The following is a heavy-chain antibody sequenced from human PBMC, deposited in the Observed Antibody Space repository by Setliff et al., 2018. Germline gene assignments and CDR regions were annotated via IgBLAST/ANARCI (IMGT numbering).Heavy chain of an antibody. D-gene: IGHD2-8*02. Sequence: PSETLSLTCSVSGDSIFDNYWSWIRQSPGRGLEWIAYISYTGSTNYNPSLKSRVTISLDTPKNHFSLNLRSVTAADTAVYYCARLSPYNTGPPFDYWGQGTLVTVSS. V-gene: IGHV4-59*08. J-gene: IGHJ4*02. CDR2: ISYTGST. CDR1: GDSIFDNY. CDR3: ARLSPYNTGPPFDY.